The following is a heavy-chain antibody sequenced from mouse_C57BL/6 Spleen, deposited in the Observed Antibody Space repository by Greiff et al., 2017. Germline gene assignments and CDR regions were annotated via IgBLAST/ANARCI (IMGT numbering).Heavy chain of an antibody. CDR1: GYSITSGYY. J-gene: IGHJ2*01. Sequence: EVKLVESGPGLVKPSQSLYLTCSVTGYSITSGYYWNWIRPFPGNPLEWLGYISYAGSNNYNQYLNNRISITRVTSKNQLFRKVNSVTTEDTATYYCARRSMVAEDWDYWGQGTTLTVSS. D-gene: IGHD2-2*01. V-gene: IGHV3-6*01. CDR2: ISYAGSN. CDR3: ARRSMVAEDWDY.